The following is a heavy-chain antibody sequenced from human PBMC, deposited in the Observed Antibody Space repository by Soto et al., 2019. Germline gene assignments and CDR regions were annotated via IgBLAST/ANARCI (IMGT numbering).Heavy chain of an antibody. D-gene: IGHD5-12*01. V-gene: IGHV3-23*01. Sequence: GGSLRLSCAASGFTFSSYAMSWVRQAPGKGLEWVSAISGSGCSTYYADSVKGRFTISRDNSKNTLYLQMNSLRAEDTAVYYCAKGMATSDKWRIKKAGFDYWGQGTLVTVSS. CDR3: AKGMATSDKWRIKKAGFDY. CDR1: GFTFSSYA. CDR2: ISGSGCST. J-gene: IGHJ4*02.